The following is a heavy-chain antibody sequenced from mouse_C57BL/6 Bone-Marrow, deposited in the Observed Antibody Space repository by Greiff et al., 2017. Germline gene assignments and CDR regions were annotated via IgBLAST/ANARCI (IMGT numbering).Heavy chain of an antibody. CDR3: SRCPYDYVGAWFAY. CDR2: IYPGDGDT. CDR1: GYAFSSYW. V-gene: IGHV1-80*01. Sequence: VQLQQSGAELVKPGASVKISCKASGYAFSSYWMTWVKQRPGKGLEWIGKIYPGDGDTNYNEKFKGKATLTADKSASTAYMQLSRLTSEDSAVYFLSRCPYDYVGAWFAYWGQGTLVTVSA. J-gene: IGHJ3*01. D-gene: IGHD2-4*01.